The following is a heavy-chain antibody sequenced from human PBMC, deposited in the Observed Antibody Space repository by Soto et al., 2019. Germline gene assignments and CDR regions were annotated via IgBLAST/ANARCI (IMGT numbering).Heavy chain of an antibody. CDR2: INHSGST. D-gene: IGHD2-2*01. V-gene: IGHV4-34*01. J-gene: IGHJ6*03. CDR1: GGSFSGYY. Sequence: SETLSLTCAVYGGSFSGYYWSWIRQPPGKGLEWIGEINHSGSTNYNPSLKSRVTISVDTSKNQFSLKLSSVTAADTAVYYCARGLRPRNIVVVPAAMLYYYYYMDVWGKGTTVTVSS. CDR3: ARGLRPRNIVVVPAAMLYYYYYMDV.